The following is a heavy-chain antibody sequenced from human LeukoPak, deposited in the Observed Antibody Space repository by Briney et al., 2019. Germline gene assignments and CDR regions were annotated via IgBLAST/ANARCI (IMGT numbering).Heavy chain of an antibody. CDR2: INPSGST. J-gene: IGHJ4*02. CDR3: ARGLTIIDY. D-gene: IGHD5-24*01. V-gene: IGHV1-46*01. Sequence: ASVTVSCKASGYTFTSYYMHWVRQAPGQGLEWMGIINPSGSTTYAQKFQGRVTMTRDMSTSTVYMELSSLRSEDTAVYYCARGLTIIDYWGQGTLVTVSS. CDR1: GYTFTSYY.